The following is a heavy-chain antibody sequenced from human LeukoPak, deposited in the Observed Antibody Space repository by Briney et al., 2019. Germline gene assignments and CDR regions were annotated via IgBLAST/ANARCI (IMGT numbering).Heavy chain of an antibody. J-gene: IGHJ4*02. D-gene: IGHD6-13*01. Sequence: ASVKVSCKVSGYTLTELSMHWVRQAPGKGLEWMGGFDPEDGETIYAQKFQGRVTMTEDTSTDTAYMELSSLRSEDTAVYYCASITAGIATKNYWGQGTLVTVSS. CDR1: GYTLTELS. V-gene: IGHV1-24*01. CDR3: ASITAGIATKNY. CDR2: FDPEDGET.